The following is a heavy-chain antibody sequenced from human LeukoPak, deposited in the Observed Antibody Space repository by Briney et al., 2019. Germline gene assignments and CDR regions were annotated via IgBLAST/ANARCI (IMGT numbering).Heavy chain of an antibody. Sequence: SETLSLTCTVSGGSISSYYWSWIRQPPGKGLEWIGYIYYSGSTNYNPSLKSRVTISVDTSKNQFSLKLSSVTAADTAVYYCARHSPQGGWYLVFDIGGKGTMVTVSS. D-gene: IGHD6-19*01. CDR3: ARHSPQGGWYLVFDI. CDR1: GGSISSYY. V-gene: IGHV4-59*08. J-gene: IGHJ3*02. CDR2: IYYSGST.